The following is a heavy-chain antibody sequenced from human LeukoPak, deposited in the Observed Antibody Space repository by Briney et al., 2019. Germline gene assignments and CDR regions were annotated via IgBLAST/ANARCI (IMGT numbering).Heavy chain of an antibody. D-gene: IGHD5-24*01. J-gene: IGHJ5*02. V-gene: IGHV4-59*01. CDR2: IYYSGST. CDR3: ARRDGYEIYNWFDP. Sequence: PSETLSLTCTVSGGSISSYYWSWIRQPPGKGLEWIGYIYYSGSTNYNPSLKSRVTISVDTSKNQFSLKLSSVTAADTAVYYCARRDGYEIYNWFDPWGQGTLVTVSS. CDR1: GGSISSYY.